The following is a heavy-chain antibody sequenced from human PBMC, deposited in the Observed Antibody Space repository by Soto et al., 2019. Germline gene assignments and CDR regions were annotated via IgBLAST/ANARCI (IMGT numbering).Heavy chain of an antibody. CDR3: APSVWSSRGSPLDL. CDR1: GFTFSSYG. V-gene: IGHV3-30*03. J-gene: IGHJ6*02. CDR2: ISYDGSNK. D-gene: IGHD6-13*01. Sequence: QVQLVESGGGVVQPGRSLRLSCAASGFTFSSYGMHWVRQAPGKGLEWVAVISYDGSNKYYADSVKGRFTISRDNSKNPLYLQMNSLRAEDTAVYYCAPSVWSSRGSPLDLSGQGTTVTLSS.